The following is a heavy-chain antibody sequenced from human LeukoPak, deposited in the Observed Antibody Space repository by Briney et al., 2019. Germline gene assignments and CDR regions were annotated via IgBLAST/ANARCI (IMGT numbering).Heavy chain of an antibody. CDR1: GFTFSSYW. Sequence: GGSRRLSCAASGFTFSSYWMHWVRQAPGKGLEWVSYINSGSSYMYYPDSVKGRFTISRDNAKNSLYLQMDSLRDEDTAVYYCAREDDDWGPNTFDVWGERPVDTVSS. J-gene: IGHJ3*01. CDR3: AREDDDWGPNTFDV. CDR2: INSGSSYM. D-gene: IGHD7-27*01. V-gene: IGHV3-48*02.